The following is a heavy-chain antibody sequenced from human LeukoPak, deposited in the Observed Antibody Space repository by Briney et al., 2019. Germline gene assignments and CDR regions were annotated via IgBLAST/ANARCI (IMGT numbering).Heavy chain of an antibody. D-gene: IGHD3-10*01. CDR3: ARVQRQLWFGEFDC. J-gene: IGHJ4*02. Sequence: GGSLRLSCAASGFTFSSYAMTWVRQAPGKGLEWVSAMSGSGGSTYYADSVKGRFTISRDNSKNTMSLQMDSLRADDTAVYFCARVQRQLWFGEFDCWGQGTLVTVSS. V-gene: IGHV3-23*01. CDR1: GFTFSSYA. CDR2: MSGSGGST.